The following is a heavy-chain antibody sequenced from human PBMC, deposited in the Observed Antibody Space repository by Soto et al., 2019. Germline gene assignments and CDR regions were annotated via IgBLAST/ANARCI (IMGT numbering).Heavy chain of an antibody. J-gene: IGHJ6*02. CDR1: GGSFSGYY. CDR2: INHSGST. CDR3: ARIPPRLRIMSPMDV. D-gene: IGHD1-20*01. Sequence: TSETLSLTCAVYGGSFSGYYWSWIRQPPGKGLEWIGEINHSGSTNYNPSLKSRVTISVDTSKNQFSLKLSSVTAADTAVYYCARIPPRLRIMSPMDVWGQGTTVTVSS. V-gene: IGHV4-34*01.